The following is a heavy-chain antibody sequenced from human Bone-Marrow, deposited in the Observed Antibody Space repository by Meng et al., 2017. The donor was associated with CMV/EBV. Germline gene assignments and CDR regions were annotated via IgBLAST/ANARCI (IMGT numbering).Heavy chain of an antibody. CDR3: ARDWRGGVPTD. Sequence: GESLKISCAASGLIFSTYGMHWVRQAPGKGLEWVAVISNDGSNKYYGDSVKGRFTISRDNSKNTLYLQMNSLRAEDTAVYYCARDWRGGVPTDWGQGPLVPVSS. CDR1: GLIFSTYG. CDR2: ISNDGSNK. D-gene: IGHD3-16*01. J-gene: IGHJ4*02. V-gene: IGHV3-30-3*01.